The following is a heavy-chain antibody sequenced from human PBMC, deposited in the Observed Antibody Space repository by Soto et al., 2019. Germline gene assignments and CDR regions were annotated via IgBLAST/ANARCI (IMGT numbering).Heavy chain of an antibody. J-gene: IGHJ6*03. CDR2: INHSGST. D-gene: IGHD3-10*01. V-gene: IGHV4-34*01. CDR1: GGSFSGYY. CDR3: ARERPPRVRGGSPRAYYYYYMDV. Sequence: SETLSLTCAVYGGSFSGYYWSWIRQPPGKGLEWIGEINHSGSTNYNPSLKSRVTISVDTSKNQFSLKLSSVTAADTAVYYCARERPPRVRGGSPRAYYYYYMDVWGKGTTVTVSS.